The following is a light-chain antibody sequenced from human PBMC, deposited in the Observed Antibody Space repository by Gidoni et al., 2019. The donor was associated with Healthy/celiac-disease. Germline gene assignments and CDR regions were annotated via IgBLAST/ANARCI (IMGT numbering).Light chain of an antibody. J-gene: IGLJ2*01. CDR1: KLGDKY. V-gene: IGLV3-1*01. CDR2: QES. CDR3: QAWDSSTGGYVV. Sequence: SYELTQPPSVSVSPGQTASITCAGDKLGDKYACWYQQKPGQSPVLVIYQESKRPSGIPERFSGSNSGNTATLTISGTQAMDEADYYCQAWDSSTGGYVVFGGGTKLTVL.